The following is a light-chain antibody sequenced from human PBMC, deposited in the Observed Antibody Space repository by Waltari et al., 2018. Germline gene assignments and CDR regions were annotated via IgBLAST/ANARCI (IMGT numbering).Light chain of an antibody. Sequence: EIVLTQSPASLSLSPGERASLSCRASQSVSSSLAWYQQKPGQAPRLLIYDASNRAFGIPARFSGSVSGTDFTLTISSLEPEDFAIYYCQQHSNWPPYTFGQGTKLEIK. V-gene: IGKV3-11*01. CDR1: QSVSSS. CDR3: QQHSNWPPYT. CDR2: DAS. J-gene: IGKJ2*01.